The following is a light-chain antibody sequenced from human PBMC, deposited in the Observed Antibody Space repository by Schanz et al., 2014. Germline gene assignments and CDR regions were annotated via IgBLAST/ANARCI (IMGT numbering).Light chain of an antibody. V-gene: IGLV2-8*01. J-gene: IGLJ2*01. CDR1: SSDVGGYNF. CDR2: EVS. Sequence: QSVLTQPPSASGSPGQSVTISCTGTSSDVGGYNFVSWYQQHPGKAPKLMIYEVSNRPSGVPDRFSGSKSGNTASLTISGLQAEDEADYYCCSYAGSYTFVVFGGGTKLTVL. CDR3: CSYAGSYTFVV.